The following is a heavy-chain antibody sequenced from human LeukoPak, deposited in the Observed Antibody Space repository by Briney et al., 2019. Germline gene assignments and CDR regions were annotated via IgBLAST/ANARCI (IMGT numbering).Heavy chain of an antibody. CDR1: GGSFSGYY. Sequence: SSETLSLTCAVYGGSFSGYYWSWIRQPPGKGLEWIGEINHSGSTNYNPSLKSRVTISVDTSKNQFSLKLSSVTAADTAVYYCARDRPRARQYLLDGDFDYWGQGTLVTVSS. V-gene: IGHV4-34*01. CDR3: ARDRPRARQYLLDGDFDY. CDR2: INHSGST. J-gene: IGHJ4*02. D-gene: IGHD4-11*01.